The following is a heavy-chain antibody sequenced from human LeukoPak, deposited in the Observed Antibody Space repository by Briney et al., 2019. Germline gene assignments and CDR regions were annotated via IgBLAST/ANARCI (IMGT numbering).Heavy chain of an antibody. CDR2: IYYSGST. J-gene: IGHJ6*02. Sequence: PSETLSLTCTVSGGSISSYYWSWIRQPPGKGLEWIGYIYYSGSTNYNPSLKSRVTISVDTSKNQFSLKLSSVTAADTAVYYCARAGYYYGMDVWGQGTTVTLSS. CDR1: GGSISSYY. CDR3: ARAGYYYGMDV. V-gene: IGHV4-59*01.